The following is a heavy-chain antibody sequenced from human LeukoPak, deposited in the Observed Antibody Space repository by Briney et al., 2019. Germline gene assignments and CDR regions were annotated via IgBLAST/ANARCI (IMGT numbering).Heavy chain of an antibody. CDR3: ARGFTYYYY. CDR1: GFTVSSNY. J-gene: IGHJ4*02. V-gene: IGHV3-53*01. Sequence: EGSLRLSRAASGFTVSSNYMSWVRQAPGKGLEWVSVIYSGGSTYYADSVKGRFTISRDNSKNTLYLQMNSLRAEDTAVYYCARGFTYYYYWGQGTLVTVSS. CDR2: IYSGGST. D-gene: IGHD3-10*01.